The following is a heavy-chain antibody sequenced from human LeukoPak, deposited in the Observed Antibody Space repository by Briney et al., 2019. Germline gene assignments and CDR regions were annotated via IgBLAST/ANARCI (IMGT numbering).Heavy chain of an antibody. D-gene: IGHD1-26*01. V-gene: IGHV4-59*08. CDR3: ARGGSYYDYFDY. CDR1: GGSISSYY. Sequence: SETLSLTCTVSGGSISSYYWSWIRQPPGKGLEWIGYIYYSGSTNYNPSLKSRVTISVNTSKNQFSLKLSSVTAADTAVYYCARGGSYYDYFDYWGQGTLVTVSS. CDR2: IYYSGST. J-gene: IGHJ4*02.